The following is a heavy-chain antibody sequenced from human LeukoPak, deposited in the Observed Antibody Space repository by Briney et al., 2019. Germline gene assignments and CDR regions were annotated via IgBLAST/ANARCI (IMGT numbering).Heavy chain of an antibody. CDR3: ARDRTIYFDQ. CDR2: IGYDGSNK. Sequence: GGSLRLSCAASGFNLRSYGMHWVRQAPGKGLEWVAVIGYDGSNKYYADSVKGRFIISRDNSKNTLSLQMNSLRAEDTAVYYCARDRTIYFDQWGQGILVTVSS. CDR1: GFNLRSYG. D-gene: IGHD3-3*01. J-gene: IGHJ4*02. V-gene: IGHV3-33*01.